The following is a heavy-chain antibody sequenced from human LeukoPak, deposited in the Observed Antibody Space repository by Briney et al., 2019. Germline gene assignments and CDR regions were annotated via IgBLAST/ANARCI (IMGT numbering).Heavy chain of an antibody. CDR3: AELGITMIGGV. V-gene: IGHV3-21*01. CDR1: GFTFSDYN. CDR2: ISSTSSSYI. D-gene: IGHD3-10*02. Sequence: GGSLRLSCAAPGFTFSDYNMRWIRQAPGKGLEWVSSISSTSSSYIYYADSVKGRFTISRDNAKNSLYLQMTSLRAEDTAVYYCAELGITMIGGVWGKGTTVTISS. J-gene: IGHJ6*04.